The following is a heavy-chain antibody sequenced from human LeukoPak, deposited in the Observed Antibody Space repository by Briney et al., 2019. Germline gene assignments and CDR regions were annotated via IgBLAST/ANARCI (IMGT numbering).Heavy chain of an antibody. D-gene: IGHD6-13*01. CDR1: GFTFSSYA. CDR3: AKDGSGWLPSEN. J-gene: IGHJ4*02. CDR2: ITGSGGST. Sequence: GGSLRLSCVASGFTFSSYAMSWVRQAPGKGLEWVSAITGSGGSTYYADSVKGRFTISRDNSKNTLYLQMNSLRAEDTAVYYCAKDGSGWLPSENWGQGTLVTVSS. V-gene: IGHV3-23*01.